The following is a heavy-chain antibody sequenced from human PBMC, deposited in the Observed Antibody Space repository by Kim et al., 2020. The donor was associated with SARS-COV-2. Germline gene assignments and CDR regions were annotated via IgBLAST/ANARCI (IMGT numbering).Heavy chain of an antibody. CDR2: IKQDGSEK. J-gene: IGHJ4*02. Sequence: GGSLRLSCAASGFTFSSYWMSWVRQAPGKGLEWVANIKQDGSEKYYVDSVKGRFTISRDNAKNSLYLQMNSLRAEDTAVYYCARDRIEGITMVRGVIMTNAWVDYWGQGTLVTVSS. D-gene: IGHD3-10*01. CDR3: ARDRIEGITMVRGVIMTNAWVDY. V-gene: IGHV3-7*01. CDR1: GFTFSSYW.